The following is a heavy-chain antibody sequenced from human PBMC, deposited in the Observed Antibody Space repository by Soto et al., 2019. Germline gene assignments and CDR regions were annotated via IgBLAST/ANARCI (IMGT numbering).Heavy chain of an antibody. CDR3: ARQIHDFWSGYPNYYFDY. D-gene: IGHD3-3*01. V-gene: IGHV4-39*01. CDR2: IDYSGST. Sequence: SETLYLTCTVSGGSISSSSYYWGWIRQPPGKGLEWIGSIDYSGSTYYNPSLKSRVTISVDTSKNQFFLKLSSVTAADTAVYYCARQIHDFWSGYPNYYFDYWGQGTLVTVSS. J-gene: IGHJ4*02. CDR1: GGSISSSSYY.